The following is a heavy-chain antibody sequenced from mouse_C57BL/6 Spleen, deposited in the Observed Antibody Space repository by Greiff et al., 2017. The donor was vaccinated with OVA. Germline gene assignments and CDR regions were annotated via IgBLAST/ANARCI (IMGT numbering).Heavy chain of an antibody. CDR3: ARGFLTVYYYAMDY. J-gene: IGHJ4*01. CDR1: GYTFTDYN. Sequence: EVQLQQSGPELVKPGASVKIPCKASGYTFTDYNMDWVKQSHGKSLEWIGDINPNNGGTIYNQKFKGKATLTVDKSSSTAYMELRSLTSEDTAVYYCARGFLTVYYYAMDYWGQGTSVTVSS. V-gene: IGHV1-18*01. CDR2: INPNNGGT.